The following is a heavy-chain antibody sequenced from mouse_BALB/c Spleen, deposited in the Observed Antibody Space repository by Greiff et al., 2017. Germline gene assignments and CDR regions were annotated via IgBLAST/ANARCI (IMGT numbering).Heavy chain of an antibody. CDR1: GYSFTSYW. V-gene: IGHV1-5*01. CDR3: TRSDYGNYYFDY. J-gene: IGHJ2*01. D-gene: IGHD2-1*01. CDR2: IYPGNSDT. Sequence: EVQLQQSGTVLARPGASVKMSCKASGYSFTSYWMHWVKQRPGQGLEWIGAIYPGNSDTSYNQKFKGKAKLTAVTSASTAYMELSSLTNEDSAVYYFTRSDYGNYYFDYWGQGTTLTVSS.